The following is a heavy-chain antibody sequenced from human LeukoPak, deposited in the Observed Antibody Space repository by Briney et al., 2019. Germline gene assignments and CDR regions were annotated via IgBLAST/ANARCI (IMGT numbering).Heavy chain of an antibody. V-gene: IGHV3-23*01. J-gene: IGHJ4*02. D-gene: IGHD6-13*01. CDR2: IGGTNGRT. CDR1: GFTFSSYA. CDR3: AKESYSSSSRDY. Sequence: GGSLRLSCAASGFTFSSYAMSWVRQAPGKGLEWVSAIGGTNGRTYYADSVKGRFTISRDNSKNTLYLQMNSLRAEDTAVYYCAKESYSSSSRDYWGQGTLVTVSS.